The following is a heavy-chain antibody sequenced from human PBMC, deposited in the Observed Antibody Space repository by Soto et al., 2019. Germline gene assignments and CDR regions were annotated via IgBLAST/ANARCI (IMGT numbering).Heavy chain of an antibody. D-gene: IGHD2-21*02. CDR3: EVTPRY. J-gene: IGHJ4*02. CDR1: GYTFTDYD. V-gene: IGHV1-8*01. CDR2: MSPDSGNT. Sequence: QVQVVQSRAEVKKPGASVKISCTTSGYTFTDYDINWMRQARGRGLEYMGWMSPDSGNTGYAQQSQGRSTLTSATSLSTAYMELSSLTSEETAVYYCEVTPRYWGKGTKVTVSS.